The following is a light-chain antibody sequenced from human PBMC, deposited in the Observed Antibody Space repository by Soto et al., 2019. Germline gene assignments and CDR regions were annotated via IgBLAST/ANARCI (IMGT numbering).Light chain of an antibody. CDR1: ERIMENY. V-gene: IGKV3-20*01. J-gene: IGKJ1*01. Sequence: EIVLTQSPGTLSVSPGERATLSCRASERIMENYLAWYQHKAGQSPRLLIYGAYIRATGIPDRFSGSGSGTDFTLTVNRLAPEDFAVYYCQHYVVSPGTFGQGTKVEIK. CDR2: GAY. CDR3: QHYVVSPGT.